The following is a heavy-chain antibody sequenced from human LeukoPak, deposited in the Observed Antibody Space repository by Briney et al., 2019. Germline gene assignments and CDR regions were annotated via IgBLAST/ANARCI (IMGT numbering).Heavy chain of an antibody. CDR1: GGSFSGYY. J-gene: IGHJ4*02. CDR3: ARGGRVPAALTPFDY. V-gene: IGHV4-59*01. D-gene: IGHD2-2*01. CDR2: IYYSGST. Sequence: SETLSLTCAVYGGSFSGYYWSWIRQPPEKGLEWIGYIYYSGSTNYNPSLKSRVTISVDTSKNQFSLKLSSVTAADTAVYYCARGGRVPAALTPFDYWGQGTLVTVSS.